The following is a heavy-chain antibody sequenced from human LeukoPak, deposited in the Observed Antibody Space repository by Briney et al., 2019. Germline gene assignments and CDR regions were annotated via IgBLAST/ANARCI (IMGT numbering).Heavy chain of an antibody. CDR2: FSANDGST. V-gene: IGHV3-23*01. J-gene: IGHJ2*01. CDR3: AKEGVQAPTDWYFGL. D-gene: IGHD1-26*01. CDR1: GFTFSSYG. Sequence: GGSLRLSCAASGFTFSSYGMSWVRQAPGKGLDLVSVFSANDGSTYYADSVKGRFTISRDNSKKTLYLHMSSLRAEDTAVYYCAKEGVQAPTDWYFGLWGRGTLVTVSS.